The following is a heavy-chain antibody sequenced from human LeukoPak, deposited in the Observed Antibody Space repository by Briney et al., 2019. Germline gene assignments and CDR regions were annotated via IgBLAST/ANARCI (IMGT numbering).Heavy chain of an antibody. V-gene: IGHV3-21*01. D-gene: IGHD3-3*01. CDR2: ISSSSSYI. Sequence: GGSLRLSCAASGFTFSSYSMNWVRQAPGKGLEWVSSISSSSSYIYYADSVKGRFTISRDNAKNSLYLQMNSLRAEDTAVYYCXXXXXIFGVVIRYFDYWGQGTLVTVSS. J-gene: IGHJ4*02. CDR3: XXXXXIFGVVIRYFDY. CDR1: GFTFSSYS.